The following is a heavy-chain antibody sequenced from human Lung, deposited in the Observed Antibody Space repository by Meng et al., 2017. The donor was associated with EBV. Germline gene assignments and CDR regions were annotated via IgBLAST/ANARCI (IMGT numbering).Heavy chain of an antibody. CDR2: IHHSGSA. CDR1: GGSMSSGNYY. J-gene: IGHJ4*02. Sequence: QVPGQEPGPGPVEPSTTLSLTCTVSGGSMSSGNYYWSWIRQPPGKGLEWIGYIHHSGSAYYNPSLKSRVSISVDTSKNQFSLNLNSMTAADTAVYYCASFDHIPRRNYFDYWGQGTLVTVSS. CDR3: ASFDHIPRRNYFDY. V-gene: IGHV4-30-4*01. D-gene: IGHD2-21*01.